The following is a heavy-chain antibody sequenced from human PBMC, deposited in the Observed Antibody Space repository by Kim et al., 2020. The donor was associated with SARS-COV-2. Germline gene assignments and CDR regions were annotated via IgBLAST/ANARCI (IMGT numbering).Heavy chain of an antibody. CDR3: ARQSAYRITIFGVGIRGSWFDP. J-gene: IGHJ5*02. CDR2: IYYSGST. CDR1: GGSISSSSYY. D-gene: IGHD3-3*01. Sequence: SETLSLTCTVSGGSISSSSYYWGWLRQPPGKGLEWIGSIYYSGSTSYNPSLKSRVTISVDTSKNQFSLKLSSVTAADTAVYYCARQSAYRITIFGVGIRGSWFDPCGQATLVTVSA. V-gene: IGHV4-39*01.